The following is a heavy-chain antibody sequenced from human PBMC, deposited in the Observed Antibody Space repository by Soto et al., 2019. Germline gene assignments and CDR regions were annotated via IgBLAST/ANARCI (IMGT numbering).Heavy chain of an antibody. CDR2: ISYDGSNK. CDR3: AKDRRITIFGVVIDGMDV. CDR1: GFTFSSYG. Sequence: VGSLRLSCAASGFTFSSYGMHWVRQAPGKGLEWVAVISYDGSNKYYADSVKGRFTISRDNSKNTLYLQMNSLRAEDTAVYYCAKDRRITIFGVVIDGMDVWGQGTTVTVSS. D-gene: IGHD3-3*01. J-gene: IGHJ6*02. V-gene: IGHV3-30*18.